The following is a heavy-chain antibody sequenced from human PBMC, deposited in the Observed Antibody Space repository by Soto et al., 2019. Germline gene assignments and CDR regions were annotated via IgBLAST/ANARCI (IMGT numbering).Heavy chain of an antibody. V-gene: IGHV3-23*01. D-gene: IGHD3-9*01. J-gene: IGHJ4*01. CDR2: ISGSGGST. CDR3: VKDGVCGLVIIYGLAY. Sequence: VRHPLIKGLEWVSAISGSGGSTYYADSVKGRFTISRENSKNTLYLQMNSLRADHTAVYFCVKDGVCGLVIIYGLAYWG.